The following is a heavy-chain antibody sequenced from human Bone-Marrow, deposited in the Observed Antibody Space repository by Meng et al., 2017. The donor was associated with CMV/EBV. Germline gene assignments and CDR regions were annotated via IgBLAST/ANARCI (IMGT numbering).Heavy chain of an antibody. J-gene: IGHJ6*02. CDR3: ARCITMVRGVIDYYYYYGMDV. V-gene: IGHV1-46*01. CDR1: GYTFTSYY. Sequence: ASVKVSCKASGYTFTSYYMHWVRQAPGQGLEWMGIINPSGGSTSYAQKFQGRVTMTRDTSISTAYMELSRLRSDDTAVYYCARCITMVRGVIDYYYYYGMDVWGQGTTVTVSS. D-gene: IGHD3-10*01. CDR2: INPSGGST.